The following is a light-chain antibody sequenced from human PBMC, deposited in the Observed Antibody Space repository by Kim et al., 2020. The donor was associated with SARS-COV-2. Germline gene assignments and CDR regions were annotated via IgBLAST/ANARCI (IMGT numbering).Light chain of an antibody. J-gene: IGKJ1*01. CDR1: QSVSSSY. CDR2: GAF. CDR3: QQYGSSLGT. Sequence: SPVERAPLSCRTSQSVSSSYLAWYQQKPGQAPRLLIYGAFSRATGIPDRFSCSGSGTDFTLTISRLEPEDFAVYYCQQYGSSLGTFGQGTKVDIK. V-gene: IGKV3-20*01.